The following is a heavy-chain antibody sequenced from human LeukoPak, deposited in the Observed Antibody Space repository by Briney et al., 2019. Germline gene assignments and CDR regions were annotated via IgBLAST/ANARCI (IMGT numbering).Heavy chain of an antibody. CDR2: IYPGDSDT. J-gene: IGHJ4*02. V-gene: IGHV5-51*01. CDR3: AITYYYDSSGPCCYFDY. Sequence: GESLKISCKGSGYGFTSYWIGWVRQMPGKGLEWMGIIYPGDSDTRYSPSFQGQVTISADKSISTAYLQWSSLKASDTAMYYCAITYYYDSSGPCCYFDYWGQGTLVTVSS. CDR1: GYGFTSYW. D-gene: IGHD3-22*01.